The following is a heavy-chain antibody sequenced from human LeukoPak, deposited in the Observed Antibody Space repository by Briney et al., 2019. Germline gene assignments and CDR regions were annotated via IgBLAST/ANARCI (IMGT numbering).Heavy chain of an antibody. D-gene: IGHD5-18*01. CDR3: ARDRVGYSYGATFDY. Sequence: ASVKVSCKASGGTFSSYAISWVRQAPGQGLEWMGGIIPIFGTANYAQKFQGRVTITADESTSTAYMELSSLRSEDTAVYYCARDRVGYSYGATFDYWGEGNPVTASS. V-gene: IGHV1-69*13. J-gene: IGHJ4*02. CDR1: GGTFSSYA. CDR2: IIPIFGTA.